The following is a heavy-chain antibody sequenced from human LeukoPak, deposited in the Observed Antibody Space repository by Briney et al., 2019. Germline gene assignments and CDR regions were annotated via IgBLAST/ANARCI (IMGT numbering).Heavy chain of an antibody. CDR3: ASTRGYGGY. V-gene: IGHV3-48*04. D-gene: IGHD4-23*01. Sequence: PGGSLRLSCAASGFTFSSYSMNWVRQAPGKGLEWVSYISGSSSTIYYADSVKGRFTISRDNAKNSLYLQMNSLRAEDTAVYYCASTRGYGGYWGQGTLVTVSS. CDR1: GFTFSSYS. CDR2: ISGSSSTI. J-gene: IGHJ4*02.